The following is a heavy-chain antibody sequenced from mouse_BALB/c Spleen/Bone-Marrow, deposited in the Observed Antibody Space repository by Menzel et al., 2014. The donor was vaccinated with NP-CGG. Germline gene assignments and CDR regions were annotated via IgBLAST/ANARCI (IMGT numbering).Heavy chain of an antibody. CDR1: GYIFTSYW. V-gene: IGHV1-5*01. CDR2: IYPGNSNT. D-gene: IGHD5-1*01. CDR3: TVSLTLYYFDY. Sequence: EVQLQQSGTVLARPGASVKMSCKASGYIFTSYWMHWVKQRPGQGLEWIGAIYPGNSNTNYNQKFKGKAKLTAVTSASTAYMEFSSLTNEDSAVYYCTVSLTLYYFDYWGQGTTLTVSS. J-gene: IGHJ2*01.